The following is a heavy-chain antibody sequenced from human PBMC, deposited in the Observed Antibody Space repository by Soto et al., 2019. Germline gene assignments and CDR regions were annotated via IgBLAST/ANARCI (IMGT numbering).Heavy chain of an antibody. CDR1: GYGFEDYT. CDR3: ARGSYDVLTGQKRYFDH. D-gene: IGHD3-9*01. CDR2: ISWDGGRT. V-gene: IGHV3-43*01. J-gene: IGHJ4*02. Sequence: WGCMGMSWAGSGYGFEDYTMHWVRNTPGEGPEWISLISWDGGRTLYSDSVKGRFIISRDNSKNSLYLQMNSLTTEDTALYFCARGSYDVLTGQKRYFDHWGQGTLVTVSS.